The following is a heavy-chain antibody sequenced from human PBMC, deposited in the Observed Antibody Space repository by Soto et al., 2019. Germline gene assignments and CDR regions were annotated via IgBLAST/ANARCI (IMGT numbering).Heavy chain of an antibody. D-gene: IGHD6-25*01. V-gene: IGHV3-74*01. CDR1: GFTFRSYW. CDR3: ASAVEAASTHMYFYELDA. CDR2: IDSDGSST. J-gene: IGHJ6*01. Sequence: EVQLVESGGGLVQPGGSLRLSCAASGFTFRSYWMHWVRQVPGKGLVWVSRIDSDGSSTNYADSVKGRFTISRDNAKNTVYLQMNSMRTEYTGVYYCASAVEAASTHMYFYELDAWGQGTKVTVSS.